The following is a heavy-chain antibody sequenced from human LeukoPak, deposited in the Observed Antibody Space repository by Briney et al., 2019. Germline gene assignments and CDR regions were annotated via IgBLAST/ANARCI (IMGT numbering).Heavy chain of an antibody. CDR2: IYYSGRT. CDR1: GCSISSYY. CDR3: ARQGVGATTGNAFDI. D-gene: IGHD1-26*01. J-gene: IGHJ3*02. Sequence: SETLSLTCTVSGCSISSYYWSWIRRPPGKGLEWIGYIYYSGRTNYNPSLKSRVTISVDTSKNQFSLKLSSVTAADTAVYYCARQGVGATTGNAFDIWGQGTMVTVSS. V-gene: IGHV4-59*08.